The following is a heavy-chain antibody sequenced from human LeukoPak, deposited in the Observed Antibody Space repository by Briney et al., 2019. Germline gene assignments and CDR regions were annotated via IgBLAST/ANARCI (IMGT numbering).Heavy chain of an antibody. CDR2: INWNGDST. V-gene: IGHV3-20*04. CDR1: GFSFDDYG. Sequence: GGSLRLSCAASGFSFDDYGLTWVRQAPGKGLEWVSGINWNGDSTDYADSVTGRFTISRDNAKNSLYLQMNSLRAEDTALYYCARDIRVVITGSFDSWGQGTLVTVSS. J-gene: IGHJ4*02. D-gene: IGHD3-22*01. CDR3: ARDIRVVITGSFDS.